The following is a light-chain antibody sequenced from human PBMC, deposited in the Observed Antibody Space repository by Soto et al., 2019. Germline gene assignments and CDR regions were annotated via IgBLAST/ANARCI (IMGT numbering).Light chain of an antibody. V-gene: IGLV1-44*01. CDR1: SSNIGSNT. J-gene: IGLJ3*02. CDR2: SNN. CDR3: AAWDDSLNGWV. Sequence: QSVLTQPPSASGTPGQRVTIFCSGSSSNIGSNTVNWYQQLPGTAPKLLIYSNNQRPSGVPDRFSGSKSGTSASLAISGLQAEDEADYYCAAWDDSLNGWVFGGWTKLTVL.